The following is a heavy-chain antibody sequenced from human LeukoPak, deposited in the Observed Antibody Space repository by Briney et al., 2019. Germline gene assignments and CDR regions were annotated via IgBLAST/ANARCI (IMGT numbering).Heavy chain of an antibody. Sequence: SETLSLTCTVSGGSTASYYWSWIRQFPGKGLEWIGYISYRGSTSYNPSLNSRVSISLDTSKNQLSLRLNSVTAADTAVYYCAREDWYFNLWGRGTLVTVSS. CDR2: ISYRGST. CDR3: AREDWYFNL. CDR1: GGSTASYY. V-gene: IGHV4-59*01. J-gene: IGHJ2*01.